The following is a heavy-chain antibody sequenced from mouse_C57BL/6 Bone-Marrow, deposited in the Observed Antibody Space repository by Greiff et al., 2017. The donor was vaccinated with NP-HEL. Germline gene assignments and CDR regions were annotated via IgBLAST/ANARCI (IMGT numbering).Heavy chain of an antibody. CDR3: ATYYHYWYFDV. CDR1: GYTFTSYT. J-gene: IGHJ1*03. D-gene: IGHD1-1*01. CDR2: INPSSGYT. Sequence: QVQLKESGAELARPGASVKMSCKASGYTFTSYTMHWVKQRPGQGLEWIGYINPSSGYTKYNQKFKDKATLTADKSSSTAYMQLSSLTSEDSAVYYCATYYHYWYFDVWGTGTTVTVSS. V-gene: IGHV1-4*01.